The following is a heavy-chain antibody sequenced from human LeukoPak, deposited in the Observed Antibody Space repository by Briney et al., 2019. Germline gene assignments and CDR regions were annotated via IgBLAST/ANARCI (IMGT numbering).Heavy chain of an antibody. Sequence: GGSLRLSCAASGFTFSSYWMHWVRQAPGKGLVWVSRINSDGSSTSYADSVKGRFTISRDNAKNSLYLQMNSLRAEDTALYYCAKDTSGWYVGYFDYWGQGTLVTVSS. CDR3: AKDTSGWYVGYFDY. D-gene: IGHD6-19*01. CDR2: INSDGSST. V-gene: IGHV3-74*01. J-gene: IGHJ4*02. CDR1: GFTFSSYW.